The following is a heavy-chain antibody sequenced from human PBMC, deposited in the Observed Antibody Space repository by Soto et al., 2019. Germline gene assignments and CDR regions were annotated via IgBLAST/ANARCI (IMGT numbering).Heavy chain of an antibody. J-gene: IGHJ5*02. V-gene: IGHV3-23*01. CDR3: ATAPGMVRGAIAAGWFDP. Sequence: EVQLLESGGGLVQPGGSLRLSCAASGFTFSSYAMSWVRQAPGKGLEWVSAISGSGGSTYYADSVKGRFTISRDNTKNTLYLQMNSLRAEDTAVYYCATAPGMVRGAIAAGWFDPWGQGSLVTVSS. CDR1: GFTFSSYA. CDR2: ISGSGGST. D-gene: IGHD3-10*01.